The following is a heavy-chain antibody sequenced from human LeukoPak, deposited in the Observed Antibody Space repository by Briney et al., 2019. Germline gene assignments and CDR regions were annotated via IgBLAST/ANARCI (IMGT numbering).Heavy chain of an antibody. CDR2: ISSSGNTI. Sequence: GGSLRLSCAASGFTVSSNYMTWVRQAPGKGLEWVSYISSSGNTIHYTDSLKGRFTISRDNARNSLFLQMDSLRAEDTAVYYCARIGDDYNEYLDYWGQGTRVTVSS. CDR3: ARIGDDYNEYLDY. D-gene: IGHD5-24*01. CDR1: GFTVSSNY. V-gene: IGHV3-11*04. J-gene: IGHJ4*02.